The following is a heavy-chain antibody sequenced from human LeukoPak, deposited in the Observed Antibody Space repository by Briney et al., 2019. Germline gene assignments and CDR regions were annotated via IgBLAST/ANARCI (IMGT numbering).Heavy chain of an antibody. CDR3: ARLRGATVAHNWFDP. D-gene: IGHD6-19*01. J-gene: IGHJ5*02. CDR2: ISSNGDST. Sequence: GGSLRLSCAASGFTFSSYAMSWVRQAPGKGLEYVSGISSNGDSTYYANSVKGRFTISRDNSKNTLYLQMGSLRGEDMAVYYCARLRGATVAHNWFDPWGQGTLVTVSS. V-gene: IGHV3-64*01. CDR1: GFTFSSYA.